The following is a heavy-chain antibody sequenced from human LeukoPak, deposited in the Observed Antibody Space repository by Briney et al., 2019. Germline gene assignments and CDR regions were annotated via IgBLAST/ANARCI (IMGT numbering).Heavy chain of an antibody. Sequence: SETLSLTCSVSGGSISSYYWSWIRQPPGKGLEWIGYIYYSGSTNYNPSLKSRVTISVDTSKNQFSLKLSSVTAADTAVYYCARAHGDLDYWGQGTLVTVSS. D-gene: IGHD4-17*01. CDR1: GGSISSYY. CDR3: ARAHGDLDY. J-gene: IGHJ4*02. CDR2: IYYSGST. V-gene: IGHV4-59*01.